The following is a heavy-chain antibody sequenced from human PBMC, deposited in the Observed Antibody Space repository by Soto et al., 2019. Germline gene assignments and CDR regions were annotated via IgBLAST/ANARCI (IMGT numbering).Heavy chain of an antibody. J-gene: IGHJ4*02. V-gene: IGHV3-23*01. CDR2: ISGSGGST. CDR1: GFTFSSYA. Sequence: EVQLLESGGGLVQPGGSLRLSCAASGFTFSSYAMSWVRQAPGKGLEWVSAISGSGGSTYYADSVKGRFTISRDNSKNTLDLQMNSLRAEDTAVYYCAKTGGGIVVVVAALGYWGQGTLVTVSS. CDR3: AKTGGGIVVVVAALGY. D-gene: IGHD2-15*01.